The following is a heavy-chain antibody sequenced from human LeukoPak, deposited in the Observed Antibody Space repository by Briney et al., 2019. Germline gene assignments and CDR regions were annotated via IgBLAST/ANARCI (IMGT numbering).Heavy chain of an antibody. CDR2: ISWNSGSI. V-gene: IGHV3-9*01. D-gene: IGHD3-10*01. J-gene: IGHJ4*02. CDR1: GFTFDDYA. Sequence: PGGSLRLSCAASGFTFDDYAMHWVRQAPGKGLEWVSGISWNSGSIGYADSVKGRFTISRDNAKNTLYLQMNSLRAEDTAVYYCAREGYYGSGSYPSFDYWGQGTLVTVSS. CDR3: AREGYYGSGSYPSFDY.